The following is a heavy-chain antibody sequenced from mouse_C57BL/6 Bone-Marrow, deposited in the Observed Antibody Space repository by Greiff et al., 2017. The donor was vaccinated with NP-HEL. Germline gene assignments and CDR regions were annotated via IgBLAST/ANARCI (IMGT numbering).Heavy chain of an antibody. CDR3: ARRGPYYYGSRGYYYAMDY. V-gene: IGHV5-15*01. J-gene: IGHJ4*01. CDR2: ISNLAFSI. D-gene: IGHD1-1*01. CDR1: GFTFSDYG. Sequence: EVQRVESGGGLVQPGGSLKLSCAASGFTFSDYGMAWVRQAPRKGPEWVAFISNLAFSIYYADTVTGRFTISRENAKNTLYLEMSSLRSEDTAMYYCARRGPYYYGSRGYYYAMDYWGQGTSVTVSS.